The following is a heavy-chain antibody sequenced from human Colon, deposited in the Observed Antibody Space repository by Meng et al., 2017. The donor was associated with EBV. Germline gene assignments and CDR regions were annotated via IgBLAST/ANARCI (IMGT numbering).Heavy chain of an antibody. CDR3: ARDPAQEDFDTSGYMYDS. CDR2: IHHSGST. J-gene: IGHJ5*01. D-gene: IGHD3-22*01. CDR1: GGSFSGNF. V-gene: IGHV4-34*02. Sequence: QVHLQQWCAGLLKPSETLSLTCAVFGGSFSGNFWTWIRQSPGEGLEWIGEIHHSGSTKYNPSLKNRVSISLDTSKKQFSLQLTSVTAADTAVYFCARDPAQEDFDTSGYMYDSWGPGTLVTVSS.